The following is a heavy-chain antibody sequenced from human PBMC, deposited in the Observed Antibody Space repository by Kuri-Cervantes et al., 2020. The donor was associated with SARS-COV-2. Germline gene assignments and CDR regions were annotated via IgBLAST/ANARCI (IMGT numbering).Heavy chain of an antibody. J-gene: IGHJ6*02. CDR1: GFTFSSYV. D-gene: IGHD3-9*01. CDR2: ISYDGSNK. CDR3: ARDRPPLYDNEIVDV. V-gene: IGHV3-30-3*01. Sequence: GGSLRLSCAASGFTFSSYVMHWVRQAPGKGLEWVAVISYDGSNKYYADSVKGRFTISRDNSKNTLYLQMNSLRAEDTAVYYCARDRPPLYDNEIVDVWGQGTTVTVSS.